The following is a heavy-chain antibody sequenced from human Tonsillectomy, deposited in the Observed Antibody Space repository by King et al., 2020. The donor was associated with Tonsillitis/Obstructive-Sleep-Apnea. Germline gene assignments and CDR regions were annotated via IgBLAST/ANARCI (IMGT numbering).Heavy chain of an antibody. CDR2: ISGSGGST. D-gene: IGHD1-26*01. V-gene: IGHV3-23*01. CDR1: GFTFSSYA. CDR3: AKVQWELLDALDY. J-gene: IGHJ4*02. Sequence: VQLQESGGGLVQPGGYLRLSCAASGFTFSSYAMSWVRQAPGKGLEWVSAISGSGGSTYYADSVKGRFTISRDNSKNTLYLQMNSLRAEDTAVYYCAKVQWELLDALDYWGQGTLVTVSS.